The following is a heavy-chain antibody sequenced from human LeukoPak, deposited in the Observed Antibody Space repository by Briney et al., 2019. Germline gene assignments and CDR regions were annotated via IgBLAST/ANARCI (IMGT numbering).Heavy chain of an antibody. J-gene: IGHJ4*02. CDR3: ARGDKYIAFSPPLQGFDY. CDR1: GFTFSSYS. D-gene: IGHD3-3*02. Sequence: GGSLRPSCAAPGFTFSSYSMNWVRQAPGKGLEWVSSISSGSSYTYFADSVKGRFTISRDNAKNSLYLQMNSLRAEDTAVYYCARGDKYIAFSPPLQGFDYWGQGTMVTVSS. CDR2: ISSGSSYT. V-gene: IGHV3-21*01.